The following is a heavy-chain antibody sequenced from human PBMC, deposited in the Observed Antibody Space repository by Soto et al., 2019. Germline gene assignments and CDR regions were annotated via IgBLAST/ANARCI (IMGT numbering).Heavy chain of an antibody. CDR1: GFTFSSYA. D-gene: IGHD6-19*01. CDR3: ARDMSRIAVAVPVDY. CDR2: ISYDGSNK. V-gene: IGHV3-30-3*01. Sequence: GGSLRLSCAASGFTFSSYAMHWVRQAPGKGLEWVAVISYDGSNKYYADSVKGRFTISRDNSKNTLYLQMNSLRAEDTAVYYCARDMSRIAVAVPVDYWGQGTLVTVSS. J-gene: IGHJ4*02.